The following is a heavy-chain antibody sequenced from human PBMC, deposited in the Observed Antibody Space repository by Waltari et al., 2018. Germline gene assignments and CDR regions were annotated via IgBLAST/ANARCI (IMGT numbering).Heavy chain of an antibody. D-gene: IGHD6-13*01. CDR1: GYTFTSYD. CDR3: AREGYSSSPAAFDI. CDR2: MNPNSGNT. J-gene: IGHJ3*02. Sequence: QVQLVQSGAEVKKLGASVKVSCKASGYTFTSYDINWVRQATGQGLEWMGWMNPNSGNTGYAQKFQGRVTITRNTSISTAYMELSSLRSEDTAVYYCAREGYSSSPAAFDIWGQGTMVTVSS. V-gene: IGHV1-8*03.